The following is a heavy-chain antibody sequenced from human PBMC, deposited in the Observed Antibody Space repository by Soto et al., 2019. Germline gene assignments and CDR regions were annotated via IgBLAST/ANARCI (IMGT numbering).Heavy chain of an antibody. Sequence: QVQLVESGGGVVPPGRSLSLSCVASGFTFRSYGMHWVRQAPGKGLEWVAVISHDGRDHYYADSVKGRFTITRDDSMSTLFLQMNSLRAEDTAVYYCVKEVTGLAGTGLDYWGQGTLVTVSS. D-gene: IGHD6-19*01. CDR2: ISHDGRDH. CDR3: VKEVTGLAGTGLDY. V-gene: IGHV3-30*18. J-gene: IGHJ4*02. CDR1: GFTFRSYG.